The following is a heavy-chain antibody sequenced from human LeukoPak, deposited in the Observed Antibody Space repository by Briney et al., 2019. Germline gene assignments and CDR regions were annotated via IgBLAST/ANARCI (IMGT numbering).Heavy chain of an antibody. D-gene: IGHD4-11*01. CDR2: MNPTSGNT. Sequence: ASVKVSCKASGYTFTSYDINWVRQATGQGLEWMGGMNPTSGNTGYTQKLQGRVTFNRNTSISTAYLELSTRRSNDTAVYYCARCDYSMGSDAFDIWGHGTMVTVSS. V-gene: IGHV1-8*03. CDR3: ARCDYSMGSDAFDI. CDR1: GYTFTSYD. J-gene: IGHJ3*02.